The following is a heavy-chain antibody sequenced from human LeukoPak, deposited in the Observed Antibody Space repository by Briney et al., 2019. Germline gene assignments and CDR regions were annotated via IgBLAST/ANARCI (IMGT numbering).Heavy chain of an antibody. Sequence: GRPLRLSCAASGFTFSSYGMHWVRQAPGKGLEWVAVISYDGSNKYYADSVKGRFTISRDNSKNTLYLQMNSLRAEDTAVYYCAKDAIDYGDSGPFDYWGQGTLVTVSS. CDR1: GFTFSSYG. V-gene: IGHV3-30*18. CDR2: ISYDGSNK. J-gene: IGHJ4*02. CDR3: AKDAIDYGDSGPFDY. D-gene: IGHD4-17*01.